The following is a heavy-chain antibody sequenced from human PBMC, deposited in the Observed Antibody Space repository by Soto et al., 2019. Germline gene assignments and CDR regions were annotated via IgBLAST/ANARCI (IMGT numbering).Heavy chain of an antibody. J-gene: IGHJ3*02. Sequence: GESLKISCKGSGSSFTSYWIGWVRQMPGKGLEWMGIIYPGDSDTRYSPSFQGQVTISADKSISTAYLQWSSLKASDTAMYYCARRGGILYHPEAFDIWGQGTMVTVSS. CDR2: IYPGDSDT. D-gene: IGHD2-8*01. CDR3: ARRGGILYHPEAFDI. CDR1: GSSFTSYW. V-gene: IGHV5-51*01.